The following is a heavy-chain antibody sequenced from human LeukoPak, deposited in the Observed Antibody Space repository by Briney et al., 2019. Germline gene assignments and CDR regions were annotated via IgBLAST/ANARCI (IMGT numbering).Heavy chain of an antibody. J-gene: IGHJ4*02. CDR3: ARDHDSREKAFDY. D-gene: IGHD5-24*01. Sequence: PGGSLRLSCAASGFTFSSYGMHWVRQAPGKGLEWVAVIWYDGSNKYYADSVKGRFTISRDNSKNTLYLQMNSLRAEDTAVYYCARDHDSREKAFDYWGQGTLVTVSS. V-gene: IGHV3-33*01. CDR1: GFTFSSYG. CDR2: IWYDGSNK.